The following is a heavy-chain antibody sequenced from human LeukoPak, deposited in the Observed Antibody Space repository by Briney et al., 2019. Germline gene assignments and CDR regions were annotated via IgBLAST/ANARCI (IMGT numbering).Heavy chain of an antibody. CDR3: AKDTGYSSL. D-gene: IGHD6-19*01. J-gene: IGHJ4*02. Sequence: GGSLRLSCAASGFTFRDYGMHWVRQAPGKGLEWVAIISYDGRSNYADFVKGRFTISRDNSKNTVYLQLGSLRPEDTAMYHCAKDTGYSSLWGQGTLVIVSA. CDR1: GFTFRDYG. CDR2: ISYDGRS. V-gene: IGHV3-30*18.